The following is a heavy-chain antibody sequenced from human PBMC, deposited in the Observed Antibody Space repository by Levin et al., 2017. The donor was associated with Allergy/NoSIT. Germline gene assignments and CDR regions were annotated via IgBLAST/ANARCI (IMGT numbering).Heavy chain of an antibody. CDR3: TTVVLVVFSDY. V-gene: IGHV3-15*01. D-gene: IGHD2-8*02. CDR2: IKSKTDGGTT. Sequence: GESLKISCAASGFTFSNAWMSWVRQAPGKGLEWVGRIKSKTDGGTTDYAAPVKGRFTISRDDSKNTLYLQMNSLKTEDTAVYYCTTVVLVVFSDYWGQGTLVTVSS. J-gene: IGHJ4*02. CDR1: GFTFSNAW.